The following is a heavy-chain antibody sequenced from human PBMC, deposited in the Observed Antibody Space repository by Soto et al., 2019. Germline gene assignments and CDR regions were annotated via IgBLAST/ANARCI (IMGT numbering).Heavy chain of an antibody. Sequence: SVKVSCKASGGTFSSYATSWVRQAPGQGLEWMGGIIPIFGTANYAQKFQGRVTITADESTSTAYMELSSLRSEDTAVYYCARTPGGGLHPRNWFDPWGQGTLVTVSS. V-gene: IGHV1-69*13. J-gene: IGHJ5*02. CDR1: GGTFSSYA. CDR3: ARTPGGGLHPRNWFDP. CDR2: IIPIFGTA. D-gene: IGHD5-18*01.